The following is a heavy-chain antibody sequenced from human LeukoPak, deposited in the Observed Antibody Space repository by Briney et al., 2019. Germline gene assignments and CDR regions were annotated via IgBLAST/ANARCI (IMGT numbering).Heavy chain of an antibody. CDR2: ISYDGSNK. V-gene: IGHV3-30-3*01. D-gene: IGHD6-19*01. J-gene: IGHJ4*02. CDR3: GRASTFYSSGWPQTVGGLDY. CDR1: GFTFSSYA. Sequence: GESLRLSCAASGFTFSSYAMHWVRQAPGKGLEWVAVISYDGSNKYYADSVKGRFTISRDNSKNTLYLQMNSLRAEDTAVYYCGRASTFYSSGWPQTVGGLDYWGQGTLVTVSS.